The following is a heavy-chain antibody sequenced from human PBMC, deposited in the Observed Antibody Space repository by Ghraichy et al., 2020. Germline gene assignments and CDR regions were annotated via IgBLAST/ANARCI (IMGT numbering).Heavy chain of an antibody. CDR1: GDSVSSNSAI. J-gene: IGHJ3*02. CDR3: ASFVQGSDAFDI. V-gene: IGHV6-1*01. CDR2: TYYRSKWYN. D-gene: IGHD3-10*01. Sequence: SQTLSLTCAISGDSVSSNSAIWNWIRQSPSRGLEWLGRTYYRSKWYNDYAVSVKSRITIDPDTSKNQFSLHLNSVTPEDTAVYYCASFVQGSDAFDIWGQGTMVTVSS.